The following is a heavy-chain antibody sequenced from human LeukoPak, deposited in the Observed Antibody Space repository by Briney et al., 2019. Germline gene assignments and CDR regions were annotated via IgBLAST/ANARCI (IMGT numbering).Heavy chain of an antibody. J-gene: IGHJ4*02. D-gene: IGHD1-26*01. V-gene: IGHV3-48*03. CDR1: GFTFSSYE. CDR3: ARDPFIVGAYFDY. Sequence: GGSLRLSCAASGFTFSSYEMNWVRQAPGKGLEWVSYISSSGGNIYYADSVKGRFTISRDNAKNSLYRQMNSLRGEDTAVYYCARDPFIVGAYFDYWGQGTLVTVSS. CDR2: ISSSGGNI.